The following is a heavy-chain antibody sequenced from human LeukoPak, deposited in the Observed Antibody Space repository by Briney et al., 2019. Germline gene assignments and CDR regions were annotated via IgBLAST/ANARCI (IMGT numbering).Heavy chain of an antibody. D-gene: IGHD2-2*01. Sequence: SETLSLTCTVSGGSISSGISYWGWVRQPPGKGLEWIGSIYYGGTTYHNPSLKSRVTISVDTSKNQLSLKLRSVTAADTAVYYCAREGCSSTSCYSNFDYRGQGTLVTVSS. CDR3: AREGCSSTSCYSNFDY. V-gene: IGHV4-39*07. CDR1: GGSISSGISY. CDR2: IYYGGTT. J-gene: IGHJ4*02.